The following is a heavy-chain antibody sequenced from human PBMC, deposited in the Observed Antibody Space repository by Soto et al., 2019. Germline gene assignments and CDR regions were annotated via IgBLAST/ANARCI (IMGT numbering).Heavy chain of an antibody. J-gene: IGHJ4*02. Sequence: ASVKVSCKVSGDTLSELSIHWVRQAPGKGLEWMGRFDPEDDEIVYAQKFQGRVTMTEDTSTDTSYMEVTSLTSEDTAVYYCATERLGFCDSDNCYRHYFDSWGQGSLVTVSS. CDR1: GDTLSELS. CDR2: FDPEDDEI. CDR3: ATERLGFCDSDNCYRHYFDS. V-gene: IGHV1-24*01. D-gene: IGHD2-21*02.